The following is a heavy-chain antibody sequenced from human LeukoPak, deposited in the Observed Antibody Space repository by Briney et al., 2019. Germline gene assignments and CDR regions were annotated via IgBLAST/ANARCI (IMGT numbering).Heavy chain of an antibody. Sequence: ASVKVSCKVSGYTLTELSMHWVRQAPGKGLEWMGAFDPEDGETTYAQKFQGRVTMTEDTSTDTAYMELSSLKSEDTAVYYCATQLLRNYDIFTGYYAWGQGTLVTVSS. J-gene: IGHJ5*02. CDR3: ATQLLRNYDIFTGYYA. CDR2: FDPEDGET. CDR1: GYTLTELS. D-gene: IGHD3-9*01. V-gene: IGHV1-24*01.